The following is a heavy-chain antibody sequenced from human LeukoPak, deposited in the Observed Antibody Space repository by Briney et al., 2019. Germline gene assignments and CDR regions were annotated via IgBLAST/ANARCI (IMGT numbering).Heavy chain of an antibody. J-gene: IGHJ4*02. D-gene: IGHD3-10*01. CDR2: ISSSSSYI. Sequence: PGGSLRLSCAASGFTFSSYSMNWVRQAPGKGLEWVSSISSSSSYIYYADSVKGRFTISRDNAKNSLYLQMNSLRAEDTAVYYCASRSFGYYYGSGSYYPDYWGQGTLVTVSS. CDR1: GFTFSSYS. V-gene: IGHV3-21*01. CDR3: ASRSFGYYYGSGSYYPDY.